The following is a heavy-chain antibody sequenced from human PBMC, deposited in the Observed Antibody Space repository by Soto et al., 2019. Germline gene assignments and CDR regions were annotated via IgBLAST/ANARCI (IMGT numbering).Heavy chain of an antibody. D-gene: IGHD6-6*01. V-gene: IGHV4-39*01. CDR3: ARQAFEGCSSSPFWY. Sequence: PSETLSLTCTVSGGPITSGSYYWGWIRQPPGKGLEWIGSVYYSGRTGYNPSLKSRVTISIDTSRNQFSLRLSSVTAADTAVYYCARQAFEGCSSSPFWYWGQGTPVTVSS. CDR1: GGPITSGSYY. CDR2: VYYSGRT. J-gene: IGHJ4*02.